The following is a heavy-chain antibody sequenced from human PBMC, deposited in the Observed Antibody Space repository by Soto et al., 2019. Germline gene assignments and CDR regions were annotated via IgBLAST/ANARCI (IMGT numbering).Heavy chain of an antibody. CDR2: ITINGNT. CDR1: GAYISYFS. D-gene: IGHD1-7*01. J-gene: IGHJ1*01. V-gene: IGHV4-4*07. CDR3: ARETGENWTYEAH. Sequence: SETLSLTCRVSGAYISYFSWSWIRQPAGKGLEWIGRITINGNTQKNPSFKSRVTMSIDTSTNHFSLNLQSATAADTALYYCARETGENWTYEAHWGPGTLVTVSS.